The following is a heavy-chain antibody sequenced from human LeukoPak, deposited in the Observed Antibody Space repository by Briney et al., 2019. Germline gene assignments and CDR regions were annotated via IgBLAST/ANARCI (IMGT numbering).Heavy chain of an antibody. Sequence: RGSLRLSCAASGFTFSSYSMNWVRQAPGKGLEWISYITSASSITYYADSVKGRFTISRDNAKNSLYLQMNSLRDEDTAVYYCARGTPERGYSYGYSGAFDIWGQGTMVTVSS. CDR1: GFTFSSYS. D-gene: IGHD5-18*01. V-gene: IGHV3-48*02. CDR2: ITSASSIT. CDR3: ARGTPERGYSYGYSGAFDI. J-gene: IGHJ3*02.